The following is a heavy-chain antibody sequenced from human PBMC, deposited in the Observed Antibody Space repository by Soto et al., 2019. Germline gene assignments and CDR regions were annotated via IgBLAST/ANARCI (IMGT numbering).Heavy chain of an antibody. J-gene: IGHJ6*02. CDR1: GGSISSSYW. D-gene: IGHD3-22*01. Sequence: PSETLSLTCAVSGGSISSSYWWSWVRQPPGKGLEWIGEIYHSGSTNYNPSLKRRVTISVDKSKNQFSLKLSSVTAADTAVYYCARSPDSSGYYPRRYYYGMDVWGQGTTVTVS. V-gene: IGHV4-4*02. CDR2: IYHSGST. CDR3: ARSPDSSGYYPRRYYYGMDV.